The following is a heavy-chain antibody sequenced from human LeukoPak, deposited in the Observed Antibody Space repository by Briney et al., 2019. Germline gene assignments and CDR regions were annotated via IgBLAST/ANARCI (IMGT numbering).Heavy chain of an antibody. J-gene: IGHJ6*02. V-gene: IGHV5-51*01. D-gene: IGHD2-15*01. Sequence: GESLKISCKGSGYSFTSYWIGWVCQMPGKGLEWMGIIYPGDSDTRYSPSFQGQVTISADKSISTAYLQWSSLKASDTAMYYCARQDCSGGSCPTSRNYYYYYGMDVWGQGTTVTVSS. CDR3: ARQDCSGGSCPTSRNYYYYYGMDV. CDR2: IYPGDSDT. CDR1: GYSFTSYW.